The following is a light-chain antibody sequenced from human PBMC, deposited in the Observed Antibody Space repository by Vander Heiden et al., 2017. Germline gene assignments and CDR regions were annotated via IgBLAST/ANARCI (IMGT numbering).Light chain of an antibody. J-gene: IGLJ3*02. CDR1: SSDVGGYNY. Sequence: QSALTQPRSVSGSPGQSVTIACTGTSSDVGGYNYVSWYQHHTGNAPKLMIYDVSKRPAGVPDRFSGSKSGNTASLTISGLQAEDEADYYCCSYAGSYTWVFGGGTKLTVL. V-gene: IGLV2-11*01. CDR2: DVS. CDR3: CSYAGSYTWV.